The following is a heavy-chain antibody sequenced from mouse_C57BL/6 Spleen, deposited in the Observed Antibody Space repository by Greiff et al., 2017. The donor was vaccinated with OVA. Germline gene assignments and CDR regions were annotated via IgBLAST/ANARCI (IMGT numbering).Heavy chain of an antibody. CDR3: TTTTTVPSYGGY. CDR2: IDPEDGDT. D-gene: IGHD1-1*01. Sequence: VQLQQSGAELVRPGASVKLSCTASGFNIKDYYMHWVKQRPEQGLEWIGKIDPEDGDTEYAPKFQGKATMTADTSSNTAYLQLSSLTSEDTAVYYCTTTTTVPSYGGYWGQGTTLTVSS. J-gene: IGHJ2*01. CDR1: GFNIKDYY. V-gene: IGHV14-1*01.